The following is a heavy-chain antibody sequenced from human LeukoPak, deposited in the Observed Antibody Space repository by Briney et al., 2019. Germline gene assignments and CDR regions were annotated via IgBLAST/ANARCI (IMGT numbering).Heavy chain of an antibody. D-gene: IGHD3-3*01. Sequence: GESLKISCKGSGYSFTSYWIGWVRQMPGKGLECMGNIYPGDSDTKYSPSFQGQVTISADKSISTAYLQWSSLKASDTAIYYCARAPYYDFWSDLDYWGQGTLVTVSS. CDR3: ARAPYYDFWSDLDY. CDR1: GYSFTSYW. J-gene: IGHJ4*02. V-gene: IGHV5-51*01. CDR2: IYPGDSDT.